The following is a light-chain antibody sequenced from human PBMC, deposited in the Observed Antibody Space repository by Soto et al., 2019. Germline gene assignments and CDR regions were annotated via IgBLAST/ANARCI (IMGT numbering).Light chain of an antibody. CDR2: EGS. CDR3: CSYAGSIYVV. J-gene: IGLJ2*01. CDR1: SSDVGSYNL. Sequence: QSALTQPASVSGSPGQSITIFCTGTSSDVGSYNLVSWYQQHPGKAPKLMIYEGSKRPSGVSNRFSGSKSGNTASLTISGLQAEDEADYYCCSYAGSIYVVFGGGTKVTVL. V-gene: IGLV2-23*01.